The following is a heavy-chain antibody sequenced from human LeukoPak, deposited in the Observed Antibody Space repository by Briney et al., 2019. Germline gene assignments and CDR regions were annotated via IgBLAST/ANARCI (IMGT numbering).Heavy chain of an antibody. J-gene: IGHJ6*03. D-gene: IGHD5-24*01. CDR2: ISGSSGST. CDR3: AKEGATDYYYMDV. Sequence: PGGSLRLSCAASGFTFSSYAMRWVRQAPGKGLEWVSAISGSSGSTYYADSVKGRFTISSESSTNTLYRQVNTQRAEAPALYYCAKEGATDYYYMDVWGKGTTVTVSS. CDR1: GFTFSSYA. V-gene: IGHV3-23*01.